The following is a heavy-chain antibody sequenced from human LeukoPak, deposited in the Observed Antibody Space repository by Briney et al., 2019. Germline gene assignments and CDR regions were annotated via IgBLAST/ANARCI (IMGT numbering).Heavy chain of an antibody. CDR3: ARGGNYYDSSGYHD. CDR2: INSDGSWT. D-gene: IGHD3-22*01. CDR1: GNYW. J-gene: IGHJ4*02. V-gene: IGHV3-74*01. Sequence: GGSLRLSCAASGNYWMHWVRQAPGKGLVWVSHINSDGSWTSYADSVKGRFTISKDNAKNTVYLQMNNLRAEDTAVYYCARGGNYYDSSGYHDWGQGTLVTVSS.